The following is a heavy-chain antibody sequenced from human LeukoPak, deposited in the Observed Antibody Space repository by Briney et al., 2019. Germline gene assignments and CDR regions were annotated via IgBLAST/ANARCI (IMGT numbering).Heavy chain of an antibody. V-gene: IGHV3-21*04. D-gene: IGHD3-10*01. Sequence: GGSLRLSCAASGFTFSSYSMNWVRQAPGKGLEWVSSISSSSSYIYYADSVKGRFTISRDNAKNTLYLQMNSLRAEDTAVYYCAKLWSGELSSFDYWGQGTLVTVSS. J-gene: IGHJ4*02. CDR3: AKLWSGELSSFDY. CDR2: ISSSSSYI. CDR1: GFTFSSYS.